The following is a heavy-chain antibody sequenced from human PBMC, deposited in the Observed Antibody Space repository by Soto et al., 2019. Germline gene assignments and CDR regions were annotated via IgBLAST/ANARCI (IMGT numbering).Heavy chain of an antibody. CDR3: ARGKSSGYKVGPRHFVYCIMDV. D-gene: IGHD5-18*01. Sequence: SETLSLTCALVSGSLSDHYWTWVRHSPGRGLEWIGEIQPSGSTDSSASLKSRVTLSLDTSTSQFSLQVTSVTAADTGVYYCARGKSSGYKVGPRHFVYCIMDVWGPGTLVTVSS. CDR2: IQPSGST. CDR1: SGSLSDHY. J-gene: IGHJ6*02. V-gene: IGHV4-34*01.